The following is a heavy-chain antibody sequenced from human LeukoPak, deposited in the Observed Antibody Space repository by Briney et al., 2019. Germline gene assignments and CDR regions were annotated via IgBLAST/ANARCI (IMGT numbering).Heavy chain of an antibody. CDR3: ARMQYSGSYHRATPFDY. CDR1: GFTFSSYE. CDR2: ISSSGSTI. V-gene: IGHV3-48*03. D-gene: IGHD3-10*01. J-gene: IGHJ4*02. Sequence: PGGSLRLSCAASGFTFSSYEMNWVRQAPGKGLEWVSYISSSGSTIYYADSVKGRFTISRDNAKNSLYLQMNSLRAEDTAVYYCARMQYSGSYHRATPFDYRGQGTLVTVSS.